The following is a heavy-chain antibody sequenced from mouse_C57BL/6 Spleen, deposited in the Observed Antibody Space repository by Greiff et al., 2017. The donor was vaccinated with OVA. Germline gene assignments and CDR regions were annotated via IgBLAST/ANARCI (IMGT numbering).Heavy chain of an antibody. CDR2: ISYDGSN. D-gene: IGHD4-1*01. CDR3: ARGLGEEDY. V-gene: IGHV3-6*01. J-gene: IGHJ2*01. CDR1: GYSITSGYY. Sequence: EVQLVESGPGLVKPSQSLSLTCSVTGYSITSGYYWNWIRQFPGNKLEWMGYISYDGSNNYNPSLKNRISITRDTSKNQFFLKLNSVTTEDTATYDCARGLGEEDYWGQGTTLTVSS.